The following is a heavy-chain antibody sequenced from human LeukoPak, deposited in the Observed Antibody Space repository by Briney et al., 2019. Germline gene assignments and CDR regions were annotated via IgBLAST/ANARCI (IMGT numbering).Heavy chain of an antibody. CDR1: GGSIGTYY. Sequence: PSETLSLTCSVSGGSIGTYYWSWIRQPAGKRLEWIGRVSTTGSTKYNPSFKSRVTMSLDTSKNQFSLNLNSATAADTAVYYCAREGDSWGQGTLVTVSS. J-gene: IGHJ5*01. CDR3: AREGDS. V-gene: IGHV4-4*07. CDR2: VSTTGST.